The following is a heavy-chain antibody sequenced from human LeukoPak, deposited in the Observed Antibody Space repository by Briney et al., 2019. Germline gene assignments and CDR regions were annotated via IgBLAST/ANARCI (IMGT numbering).Heavy chain of an antibody. D-gene: IGHD3-3*01. V-gene: IGHV3-30*02. J-gene: IGHJ6*03. CDR1: GFTFNSYG. CDR3: AKGGFWSGPYYYYYMDV. Sequence: GGSLRLSCAASGFTFNSYGMHWVRQAPGKGLEWVAVIWYGGSNKYYADSVKGRFTISRDNSKNTLYLQMNSLRAEDTAVYYCAKGGFWSGPYYYYYMDVWGKGTTVTVSS. CDR2: IWYGGSNK.